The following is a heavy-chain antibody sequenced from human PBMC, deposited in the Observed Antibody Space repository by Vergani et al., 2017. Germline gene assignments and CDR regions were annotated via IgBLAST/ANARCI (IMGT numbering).Heavy chain of an antibody. Sequence: QVQLVQSGAEVKKPGSSVKVSCKASGGTFSSYAISWVRQAPGQGLEWMGGIIPIFGTANYAQKFQGRVTITADESTSTAYMELSSLGSEDTAVYYCARDSPPPYYDILTGYSPLDYWGQGTLVTVSS. CDR1: GGTFSSYA. D-gene: IGHD3-9*01. CDR2: IIPIFGTA. CDR3: ARDSPPPYYDILTGYSPLDY. J-gene: IGHJ4*02. V-gene: IGHV1-69*13.